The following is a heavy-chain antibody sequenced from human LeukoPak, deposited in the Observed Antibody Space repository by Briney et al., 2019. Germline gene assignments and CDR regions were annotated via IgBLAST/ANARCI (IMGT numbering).Heavy chain of an antibody. J-gene: IGHJ4*02. D-gene: IGHD2-15*01. CDR1: GYTFTSYY. CDR3: ARGDGVVVAATMLLGY. V-gene: IGHV1-46*01. CDR2: INPSGSST. Sequence: ASVKVSCKASGYTFTSYYMHWVRQAPGQGLEWMGIINPSGSSTSYAQKFQGRVTMTRDTSTSTVYMELSSLRSEDTAVYYCARGDGVVVAATMLLGYWGQGTLVTVSS.